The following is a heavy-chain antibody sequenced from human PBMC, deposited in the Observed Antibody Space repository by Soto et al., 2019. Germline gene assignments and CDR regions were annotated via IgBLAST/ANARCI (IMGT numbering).Heavy chain of an antibody. CDR1: GFTFSSYA. Sequence: GGSLRLSCAASGFTFSSYAMSWVRQAPGKGLEWVSGISGSGGSTYYADSVRGRFTISRDNSKNTLYVQMNSLRADDTAVYYCAAPRDEYGSGVSWFTYGMDIWGQGTTVTVSS. CDR3: AAPRDEYGSGVSWFTYGMDI. CDR2: ISGSGGST. J-gene: IGHJ6*02. V-gene: IGHV3-23*01. D-gene: IGHD3-10*01.